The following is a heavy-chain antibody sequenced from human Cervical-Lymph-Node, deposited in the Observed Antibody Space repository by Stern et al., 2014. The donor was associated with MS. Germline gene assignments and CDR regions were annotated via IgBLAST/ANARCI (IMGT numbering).Heavy chain of an antibody. CDR2: MSTERSNK. Sequence: AQLVESGGGVVQPGRSLRLSCAASGFTFSSYGMHWVRQAPGKGLEWVAGMSTERSNKLCADSVKGRFTISRDNSKNTLFLQMDSLKAEDTAVYYCAKGKGYSGYDVGYYYGMDVWGQGTTVTVSS. V-gene: IGHV3-30*18. J-gene: IGHJ6*02. CDR1: GFTFSSYG. CDR3: AKGKGYSGYDVGYYYGMDV. D-gene: IGHD5-12*01.